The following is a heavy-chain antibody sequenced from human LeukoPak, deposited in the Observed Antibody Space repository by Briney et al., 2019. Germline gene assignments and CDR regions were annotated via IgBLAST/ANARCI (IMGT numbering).Heavy chain of an antibody. CDR1: GYTFTGYY. V-gene: IGHV1-2*02. J-gene: IGHJ5*02. D-gene: IGHD4-17*01. CDR2: INPNSGGT. Sequence: ASVKVSRKASGYTFTGYYMHWVRQAPGQGLEWMGWINPNSGGTNYAQKFQGRVTMTRDTSISTAYMELSRLRSDDTAVYYCARDSGDYEEGYNWFDPWGQGTLVTVSS. CDR3: ARDSGDYEEGYNWFDP.